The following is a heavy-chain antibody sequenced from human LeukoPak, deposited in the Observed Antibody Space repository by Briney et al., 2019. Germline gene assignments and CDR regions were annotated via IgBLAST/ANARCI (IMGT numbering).Heavy chain of an antibody. CDR2: INNVASHI. CDR3: TRDATYYLRYGYFDY. V-gene: IGHV3-21*01. Sequence: GGSLRLSCAASGFTFDDYAMHWVRQAPGKGLEWVSSINNVASHIYYAGSVRGRFTISRDNAKNSVYLQMNSLRAEDTAVYYCTRDATYYLRYGYFDYWGQGTLVTVSS. CDR1: GFTFDDYA. J-gene: IGHJ4*02. D-gene: IGHD2/OR15-2a*01.